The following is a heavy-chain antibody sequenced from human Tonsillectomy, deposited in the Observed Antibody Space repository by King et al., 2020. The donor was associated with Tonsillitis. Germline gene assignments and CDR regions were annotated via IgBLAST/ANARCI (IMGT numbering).Heavy chain of an antibody. CDR2: IWYDGSNK. Sequence: VQLVESGGGVVQPGRSLRLSCAASGFTFSSYGMHWVRQAPGKGLEWVAVIWYDGSNKYYADSVKGRFTISRDNSKNTLYLQMNSLRAEDTAVYYCAGGVGAHIDYWGQGTLVTVSS. V-gene: IGHV3-33*08. CDR3: AGGVGAHIDY. J-gene: IGHJ4*02. D-gene: IGHD1-26*01. CDR1: GFTFSSYG.